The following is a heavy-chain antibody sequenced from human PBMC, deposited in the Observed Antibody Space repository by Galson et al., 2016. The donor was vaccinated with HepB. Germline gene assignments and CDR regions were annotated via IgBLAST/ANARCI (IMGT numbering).Heavy chain of an antibody. V-gene: IGHV3-13*01. D-gene: IGHD3-22*01. CDR1: GFRFSSYD. J-gene: IGHJ4*02. Sequence: LRLSCAASGFRFSSYDMHWVRQATGKGLEWVSAIGISGATYYSDSVRGRFTISRENARDSFYLQMNGLTAGDTALYYCVRAFTTTWYHFDYWGQGTVVTVSS. CDR2: IGISGAT. CDR3: VRAFTTTWYHFDY.